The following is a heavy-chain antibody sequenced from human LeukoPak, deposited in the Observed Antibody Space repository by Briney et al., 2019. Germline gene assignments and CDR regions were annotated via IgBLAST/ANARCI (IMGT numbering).Heavy chain of an antibody. CDR1: GGSFSGYY. Sequence: SETLSLTCAVYGGSFSGYYWSWIRQPPGKGLEWIGEINHSGSTNYNPSLKSRVTISVDTSKNQFSLQLSSVTAADTAVYYCARGRRFTLIQLWYRGYYFDYWGQGTLGTVSS. CDR3: ARGRRFTLIQLWYRGYYFDY. CDR2: INHSGST. V-gene: IGHV4-34*01. D-gene: IGHD5-18*01. J-gene: IGHJ4*02.